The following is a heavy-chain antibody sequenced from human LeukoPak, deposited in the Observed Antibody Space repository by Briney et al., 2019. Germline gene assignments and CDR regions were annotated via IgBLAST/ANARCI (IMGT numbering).Heavy chain of an antibody. D-gene: IGHD3-10*01. Sequence: GGSLRLSCAASGFSFSDYYMSWIRQAPGKGLEWVSYISSSGSTIYYADSVKGRFIISRGNDKNSLYLQMSRLRDEDTAFYYCARDSQDDYGSGSYTDYWGQGTPVTVSS. CDR1: GFSFSDYY. CDR3: ARDSQDDYGSGSYTDY. CDR2: ISSSGSTI. J-gene: IGHJ4*02. V-gene: IGHV3-11*01.